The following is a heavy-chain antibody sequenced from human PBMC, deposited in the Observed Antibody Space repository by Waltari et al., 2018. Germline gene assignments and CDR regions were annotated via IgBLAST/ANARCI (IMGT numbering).Heavy chain of an antibody. D-gene: IGHD3-10*01. Sequence: QVLLQESGPGLLRPSETLSLTCRVSGASLSVGHYDWNWLRQRPGEGLEWIGHIYYNGITYYTPSLRSRVTLSLDTSKNHFSMTLVSVTAADTAVYYCARGGSTRGPWGQGTRVTVSS. J-gene: IGHJ5*02. CDR2: IYYNGIT. CDR1: GASLSVGHYD. CDR3: ARGGSTRGP. V-gene: IGHV4-30-4*01.